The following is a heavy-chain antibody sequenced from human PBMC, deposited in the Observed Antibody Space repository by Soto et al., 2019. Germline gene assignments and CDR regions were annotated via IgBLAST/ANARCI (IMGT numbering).Heavy chain of an antibody. Sequence: GGSLRLSCAASGFTFSSYSMNWVRQAPGKGLEWVSYISSSSSTIYYADSVKGRFTISRDNAKNSLYLQMNSLRAEDTAVYYCARDLYGDKYYFDYWGQGTLVTVSS. CDR1: GFTFSSYS. J-gene: IGHJ4*02. D-gene: IGHD4-17*01. V-gene: IGHV3-48*01. CDR2: ISSSSSTI. CDR3: ARDLYGDKYYFDY.